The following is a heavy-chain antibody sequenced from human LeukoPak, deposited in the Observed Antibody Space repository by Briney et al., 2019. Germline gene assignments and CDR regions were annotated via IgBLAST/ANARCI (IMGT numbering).Heavy chain of an antibody. J-gene: IGHJ4*02. CDR3: ARQSSDIVVVPAASLDY. CDR2: IYYSGST. Sequence: SETLSLTCTVSGGSISSYYWSWIRQPPGKGLEWIGYIYYSGSTNYNPSLKSRVTISVDTSKNQFSLKLSSVTAADTAVYYCARQSSDIVVVPAASLDYWGQGTLVTVSS. CDR1: GGSISSYY. D-gene: IGHD2-2*01. V-gene: IGHV4-59*08.